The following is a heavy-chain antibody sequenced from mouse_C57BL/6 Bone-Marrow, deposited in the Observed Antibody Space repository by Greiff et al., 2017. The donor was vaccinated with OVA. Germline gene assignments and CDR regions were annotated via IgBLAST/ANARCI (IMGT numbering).Heavy chain of an antibody. Sequence: VQLQQSVAELVRPGASVKLSCTASGFNIKNTYMHWVKQRPEQGLEWIGRIDPANGNTKYAPKFQGKATITADTSSSTAYMQLSSLTSEDSAVYYCAIYYYGSSYPYYYAMDYWGQGTSVTVSS. J-gene: IGHJ4*01. CDR2: IDPANGNT. CDR3: AIYYYGSSYPYYYAMDY. V-gene: IGHV14-3*01. CDR1: GFNIKNTY. D-gene: IGHD1-1*01.